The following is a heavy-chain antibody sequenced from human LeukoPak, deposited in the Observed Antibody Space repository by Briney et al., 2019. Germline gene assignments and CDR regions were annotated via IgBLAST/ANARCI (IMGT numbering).Heavy chain of an antibody. CDR1: GDSFSSSW. Sequence: GESLKISCKASGDSFSSSWIGWVRQMPGKGLEWMGIIYPGDSDTRYSPSFQGQVTISVDKSISTAYLQWSSLKASDTAMYYCARLSYDSSGYLDNYFDYWGQGTLVTVSS. CDR2: IYPGDSDT. V-gene: IGHV5-51*01. D-gene: IGHD3-22*01. CDR3: ARLSYDSSGYLDNYFDY. J-gene: IGHJ4*02.